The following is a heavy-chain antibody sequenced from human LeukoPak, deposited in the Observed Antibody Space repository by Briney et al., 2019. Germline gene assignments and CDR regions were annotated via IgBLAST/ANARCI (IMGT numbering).Heavy chain of an antibody. CDR3: ARGGLLDTVATADY. V-gene: IGHV1-8*01. CDR2: MNPNNGNT. CDR1: GYTFTSYD. Sequence: ASVKVSCKVSGYTFTSYDINWVRQATGQGLEWMGWMNPNNGNTGYAQKFQGRVTMTRNTPISTAYMELSSLRSEDTAVYYCARGGLLDTVATADYWGQGTLVTVSS. D-gene: IGHD5-12*01. J-gene: IGHJ4*02.